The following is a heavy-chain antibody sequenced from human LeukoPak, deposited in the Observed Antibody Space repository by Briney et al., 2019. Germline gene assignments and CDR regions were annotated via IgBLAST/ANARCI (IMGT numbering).Heavy chain of an antibody. CDR3: ARDPGRDGYTHDAFDI. J-gene: IGHJ3*02. V-gene: IGHV4-59*01. Sequence: PSETLSLTCTVSGGSISSYYWSWIRQPPGKGLEWIGYIYYSGSTNYNPSLKSRVTISVDTSKNQFSLKLSSVTAADTAVYYCARDPGRDGYTHDAFDIWGQGTMVTVSS. D-gene: IGHD5-24*01. CDR1: GGSISSYY. CDR2: IYYSGST.